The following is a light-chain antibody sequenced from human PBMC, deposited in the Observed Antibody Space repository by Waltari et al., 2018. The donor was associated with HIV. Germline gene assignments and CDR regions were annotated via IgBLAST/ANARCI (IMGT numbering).Light chain of an antibody. J-gene: IGKJ2*01. CDR3: QQYGSSPPYT. CDR1: QSVSSSY. Sequence: EIVLTQSPGTLSLSPGARATLSCRASQSVSSSYLAWYQQKPGQAPRRLIYGASSRATGIPDRFSGSGSGTDFTLTISRLEPEDFAVYYCQQYGSSPPYTFGQGTKLEIK. V-gene: IGKV3-20*01. CDR2: GAS.